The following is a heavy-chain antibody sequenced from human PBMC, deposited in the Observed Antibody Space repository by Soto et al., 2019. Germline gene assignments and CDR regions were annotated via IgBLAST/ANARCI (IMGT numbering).Heavy chain of an antibody. V-gene: IGHV3-30*03. CDR2: ISFDGRNT. J-gene: IGHJ6*02. Sequence: PGGSLRLSCAASGFTFNSYGMHWVRQAPGKGLEWVVVISFDGRNTYYADSVKGRFTISRDNSKNTLYLQMNSLRAEDTAVYYCARGQLWQYYYGMDVWGQGTTVTVSS. CDR1: GFTFNSYG. CDR3: ARGQLWQYYYGMDV. D-gene: IGHD5-18*01.